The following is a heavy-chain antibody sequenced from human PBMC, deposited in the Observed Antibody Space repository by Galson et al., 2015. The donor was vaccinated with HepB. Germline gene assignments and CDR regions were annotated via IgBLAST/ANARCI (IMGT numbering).Heavy chain of an antibody. V-gene: IGHV1-24*01. CDR2: FDPEDGET. CDR3: ATDRGYCSGGSCSDAFDI. Sequence: SVKVSCKVSGYTLTELSMHWVRQAPGKGLEWMGGFDPEDGETIYAQKFQGRVTMTEDTSTDTAYMELSSLRSEDTAVYYCATDRGYCSGGSCSDAFDIWGQGTMVTVSS. D-gene: IGHD2-15*01. CDR1: GYTLTELS. J-gene: IGHJ3*02.